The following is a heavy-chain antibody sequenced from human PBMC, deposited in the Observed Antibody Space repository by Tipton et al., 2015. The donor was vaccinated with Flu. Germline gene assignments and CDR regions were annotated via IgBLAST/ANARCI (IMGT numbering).Heavy chain of an antibody. CDR1: GFTFSNYW. Sequence: SLRLSCAASGFTFSNYWMHWVRQVPGKGLVWIPRIDSDGSYAVYADSVRGRFTTPRDNAKNMLYLQINSLTAEDTAVYFCTIIAIGTTNDYWGQGTLVTVSS. CDR3: TIIAIGTTNDY. CDR2: IDSDGSYA. V-gene: IGHV3-74*01. J-gene: IGHJ4*02. D-gene: IGHD1-1*01.